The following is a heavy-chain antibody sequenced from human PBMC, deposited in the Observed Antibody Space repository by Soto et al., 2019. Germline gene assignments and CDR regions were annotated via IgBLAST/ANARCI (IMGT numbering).Heavy chain of an antibody. Sequence: ASVKVSCKASGHTFTNYDINWVRQATGQGLEWMGWMNPNSGNTGYAQKFQGRVTMTRNTSISTAYMELSSLKSEDTAVYYCARGPIAVAATWGQGTLVTVSS. CDR1: GHTFTNYD. CDR2: MNPNSGNT. D-gene: IGHD6-19*01. V-gene: IGHV1-8*01. J-gene: IGHJ5*02. CDR3: ARGPIAVAAT.